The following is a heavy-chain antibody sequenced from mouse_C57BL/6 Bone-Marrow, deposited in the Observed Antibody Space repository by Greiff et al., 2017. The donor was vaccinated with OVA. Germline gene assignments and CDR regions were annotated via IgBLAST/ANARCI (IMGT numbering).Heavy chain of an antibody. Sequence: EVKLMESGGGLVQPGGSLSLSCAASGFTFTDYYMSWVRQPPGKALEWLGFIRNKANGYTTEYSASVKGRVTISRDNSQSILYLQMNALRAEDSATYYCARPQLGRDYAMDYWGQGTSVTVSS. CDR2: IRNKANGYTT. J-gene: IGHJ4*01. CDR1: GFTFTDYY. CDR3: ARPQLGRDYAMDY. V-gene: IGHV7-3*01. D-gene: IGHD4-1*02.